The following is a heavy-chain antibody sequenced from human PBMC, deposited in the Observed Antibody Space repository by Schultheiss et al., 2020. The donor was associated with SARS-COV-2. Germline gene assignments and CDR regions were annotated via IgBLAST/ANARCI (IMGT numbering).Heavy chain of an antibody. V-gene: IGHV3-23*01. CDR2: ITASGASS. J-gene: IGHJ4*02. D-gene: IGHD1-26*01. CDR3: AKKIGRTVGATDHFDN. CDR1: GFTFSSYE. Sequence: GGSLRLSCAASGFTFSSYEMNWVRQAPGKGLEWVASITASGASSYYSDSVKGRFTISRDNSGTTLSLHMNRLRAEDTAIYYCAKKIGRTVGATDHFDNWGQGTLVTVSS.